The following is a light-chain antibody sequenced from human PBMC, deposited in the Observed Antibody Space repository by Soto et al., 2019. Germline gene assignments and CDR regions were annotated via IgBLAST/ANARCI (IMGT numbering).Light chain of an antibody. CDR1: QSISSY. Sequence: DIQMTQSPSSLSASVGDRVTITCRASQSISSYLNWYQQKPGKAPKLLIYAASSLQSGVPSRFSGSGSGTVFTLTISLLHPEVFALSSCQQFYSPPLSFGGGTRVE. CDR3: QQFYSPPLS. V-gene: IGKV1-39*01. J-gene: IGKJ4*01. CDR2: AAS.